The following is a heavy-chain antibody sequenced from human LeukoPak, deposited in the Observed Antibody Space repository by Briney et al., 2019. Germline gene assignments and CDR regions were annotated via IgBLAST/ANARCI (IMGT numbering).Heavy chain of an antibody. J-gene: IGHJ3*02. CDR1: GFTFSNAW. V-gene: IGHV3-15*01. Sequence: GGSLRLSCAASGFTFSNAWMSWVRQAPGKGLEWVGRIKSKTDGGTTDYAAPVKGRFTISRDDSKNTLYLQMNSLKTEDTAVYYCARDDRGGIVGPYAFDIWGQGTMVAVSS. CDR2: IKSKTDGGTT. D-gene: IGHD3-22*01. CDR3: ARDDRGGIVGPYAFDI.